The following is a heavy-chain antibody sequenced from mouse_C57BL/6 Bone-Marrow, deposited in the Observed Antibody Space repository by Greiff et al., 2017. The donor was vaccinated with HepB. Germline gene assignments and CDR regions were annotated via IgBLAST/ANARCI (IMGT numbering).Heavy chain of an antibody. CDR3: ARERDYDGYYDAMDY. J-gene: IGHJ4*01. CDR1: GFTFSSYA. Sequence: EVKLMESGGGLVKPGGSLKLSCAASGFTFSSYAMSWVRQTPEKRLEWVATISDGGSYTYYPDNVKGRFTISRDNAKNNLYLQMSHLKSEDTAMYYCARERDYDGYYDAMDYWGQGTSVTVSS. CDR2: ISDGGSYT. D-gene: IGHD2-3*01. V-gene: IGHV5-4*01.